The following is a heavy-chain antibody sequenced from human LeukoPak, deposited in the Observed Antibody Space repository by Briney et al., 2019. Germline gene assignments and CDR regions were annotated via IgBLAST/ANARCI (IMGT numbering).Heavy chain of an antibody. D-gene: IGHD2-8*01. CDR2: IVVSSGNT. CDR1: GFTFTSSA. V-gene: IGHV1-58*02. J-gene: IGHJ4*02. CDR3: AAGRDSANGGTWVY. Sequence: ASVKVSCKASGFTFTSSAMTWVRQARGQRLEWMGWIVVSSGNTNYAQKFQARVTFTRDMSTSTAYMELSSLRSEDPAVYYCAAGRDSANGGTWVYWGERTLVTLSS.